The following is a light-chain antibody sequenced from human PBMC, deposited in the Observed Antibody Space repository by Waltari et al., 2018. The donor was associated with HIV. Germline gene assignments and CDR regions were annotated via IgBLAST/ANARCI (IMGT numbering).Light chain of an antibody. V-gene: IGKV4-1*01. J-gene: IGKJ3*01. CDR2: WAS. CDR1: QSVFFSSNNKNF. CDR3: QQYYTVPLT. Sequence: DIVMTQSPDSPAVSLGERATINCKSSQSVFFSSNNKNFLAWYQQKPGQAPKLLISWASTRESGVPARFSGSGSGTDFTLTISSLQPGDVAVYFCQQYYTVPLTFGPGTKVEIK.